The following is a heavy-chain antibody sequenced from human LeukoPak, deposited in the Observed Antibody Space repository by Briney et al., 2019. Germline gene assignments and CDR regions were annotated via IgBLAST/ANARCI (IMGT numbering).Heavy chain of an antibody. J-gene: IGHJ4*02. CDR2: ITPFLGIA. V-gene: IGHV1-69*04. CDR3: AREACREMGLMWPRLGGQDCRYDH. D-gene: IGHD3-16*01. CDR1: GDTFSSYA. Sequence: SVKVSCKASGDTFSSYAINWVRQAPGQGPEWMGRITPFLGIANYPQKFQGRVTITADESTTTAYMELSSLRSEDMAVYYCAREACREMGLMWPRLGGQDCRYDHWGQGTLVTVSS.